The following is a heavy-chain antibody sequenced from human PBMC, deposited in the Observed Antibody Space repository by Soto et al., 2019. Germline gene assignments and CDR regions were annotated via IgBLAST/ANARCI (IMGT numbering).Heavy chain of an antibody. CDR1: GYTFTSYA. V-gene: IGHV1-3*05. CDR2: FTAGNGNT. J-gene: IGHJ4*02. CDR3: ARSIVVVTALDY. D-gene: IGHD2-21*02. Sequence: QVQLVQSGAEEKKPGASVKVSCKASGYTFTSYAMHWVRQAPEQRLEWRGWFTAGNGNTKYSPKSQARVSITRDTAASTAYMELSSLRSEDTAVYYCARSIVVVTALDYWGPGTLVTVSS.